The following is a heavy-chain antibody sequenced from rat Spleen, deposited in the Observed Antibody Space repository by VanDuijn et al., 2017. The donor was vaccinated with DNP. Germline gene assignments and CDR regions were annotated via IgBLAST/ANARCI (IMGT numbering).Heavy chain of an antibody. J-gene: IGHJ1*01. CDR2: ISSGGGT. CDR3: ARDNWYCDF. V-gene: IGHV2S12*01. Sequence: QVQLRESGPGLVQPSQILSLTCTVSGFSFSNFGVNWVRQPPGKGLEWVAAISSGGGTFYNSVFKFRLSISRDTSRSQVLLKRNSLQNEETATYYGARDNWYCDFWGPGTMVTVSS. CDR1: GFSFSNFG.